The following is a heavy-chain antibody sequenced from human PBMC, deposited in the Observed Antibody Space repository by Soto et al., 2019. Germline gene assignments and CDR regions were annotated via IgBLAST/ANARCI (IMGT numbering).Heavy chain of an antibody. CDR1: GYTFTSYY. V-gene: IGHV1-46*01. Sequence: GASVKVSCKASGYTFTSYYMHWVRQAPGQGLEWMGIINPSGGSTSYAQKFQGRVTMTRDTSTSTVYMELSSLRSEDTAVYYCARARSSRYYGSGSYLHDYWGQGTLVTVSS. D-gene: IGHD3-10*01. CDR2: INPSGGST. J-gene: IGHJ4*02. CDR3: ARARSSRYYGSGSYLHDY.